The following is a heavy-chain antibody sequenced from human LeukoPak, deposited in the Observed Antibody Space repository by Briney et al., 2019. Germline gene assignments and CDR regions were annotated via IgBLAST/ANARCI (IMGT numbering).Heavy chain of an antibody. V-gene: IGHV3-23*01. D-gene: IGHD2-2*01. J-gene: IGHJ6*02. Sequence: GGSLRLSCAASGFTFSSYAMSWVRQAPGKGLEWVSAISGSGGSTYYADSVKGRFTISRDNSKNTLYLLMNSLRAEDTAVYYCAKYGVPAAMQYGMDVWGQGTTVTVSS. CDR2: ISGSGGST. CDR3: AKYGVPAAMQYGMDV. CDR1: GFTFSSYA.